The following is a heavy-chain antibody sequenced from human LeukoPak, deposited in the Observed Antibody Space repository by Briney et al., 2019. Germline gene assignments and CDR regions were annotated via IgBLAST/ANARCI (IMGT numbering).Heavy chain of an antibody. D-gene: IGHD2-2*01. Sequence: PGGSLRLSCAASGFTFPTYHMVWVRQSPGKGLEWLAYINSGSDIIYYADSVKGRFTISRDNAKNSLYLEMISLRAEDTAVYFCARGRGYCSRTTCRYFDYWGQGTLVTVSS. CDR3: ARGRGYCSRTTCRYFDY. CDR2: INSGSDII. J-gene: IGHJ4*02. CDR1: GFTFPTYH. V-gene: IGHV3-48*01.